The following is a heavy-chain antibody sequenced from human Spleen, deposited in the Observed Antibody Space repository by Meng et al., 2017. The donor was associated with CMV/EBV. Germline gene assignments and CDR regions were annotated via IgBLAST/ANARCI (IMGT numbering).Heavy chain of an antibody. J-gene: IGHJ4*02. CDR2: ISGSGGST. CDR3: ANGEGAVAGPHYFDY. D-gene: IGHD6-19*01. Sequence: LSLTCAASGFTFSSYAMSWVRQAPGKGLEWVSAISGSGGSTYYADSVKGRFTISRDNSKNTLYLQMNSLRAEDTAVYYCANGEGAVAGPHYFDYWGQGTLVTVSS. V-gene: IGHV3-23*01. CDR1: GFTFSSYA.